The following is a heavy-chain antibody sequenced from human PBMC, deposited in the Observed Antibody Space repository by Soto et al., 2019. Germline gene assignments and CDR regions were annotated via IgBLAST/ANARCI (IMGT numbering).Heavy chain of an antibody. CDR3: ARHSNRNYGLYYFDY. V-gene: IGHV4-59*08. CDR2: IYYSGST. J-gene: IGHJ4*02. Sequence: SETLYLTCSFSGCSVSSYYWSWIRQSPGKGLEWIGYIYYSGSTKYKPSLKSRVTISVDTSKNQFSLKVSSATAADTAVYYCARHSNRNYGLYYFDYWGLGALVTVSS. D-gene: IGHD4-4*01. CDR1: GCSVSSYY.